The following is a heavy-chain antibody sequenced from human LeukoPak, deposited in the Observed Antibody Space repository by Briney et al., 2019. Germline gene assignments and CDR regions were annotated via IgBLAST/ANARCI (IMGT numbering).Heavy chain of an antibody. V-gene: IGHV4-31*03. CDR2: IYYSGST. Sequence: SETLSLTCTVSGGSISSGGYYWSWIRQHPGKGLEWIGYIYYSGSTYYNPSLKSRVTISVDTSKSQFSLKLSSVTAADTVVYYCARGNDILGFDPWGQGALVTVSS. D-gene: IGHD3-9*01. CDR3: ARGNDILGFDP. J-gene: IGHJ5*02. CDR1: GGSISSGGYY.